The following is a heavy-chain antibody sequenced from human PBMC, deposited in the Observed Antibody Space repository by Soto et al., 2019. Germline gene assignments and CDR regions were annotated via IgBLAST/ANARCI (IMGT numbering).Heavy chain of an antibody. CDR3: ARDRYDYGSGNYYNRIDF. V-gene: IGHV1-69*01. Sequence: QVQLVQSGAEVKKPGSSVKVSCKASGGIFSTYAISWLRQAPGQGLEWMGGIIPLFGTPNYALRFQGRVTITADESTSTAYMELSRLRSEDTAVYYCARDRYDYGSGNYYNRIDFWGQGTLVTVSS. J-gene: IGHJ4*02. CDR2: IIPLFGTP. CDR1: GGIFSTYA. D-gene: IGHD3-10*01.